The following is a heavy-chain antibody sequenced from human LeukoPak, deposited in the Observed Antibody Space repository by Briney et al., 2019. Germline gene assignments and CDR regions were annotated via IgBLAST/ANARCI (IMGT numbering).Heavy chain of an antibody. J-gene: IGHJ4*02. CDR3: ARLLDGDYSFDY. Sequence: PSETLSLTCTVSGGSISTYYWSWIRQPPGKGLEWIGYIYYTGTTNYNPSLKSRVTISVDTAKNQFSLKLSSVTAADTAVYYCARLLDGDYSFDYWGQGTLVTVSS. D-gene: IGHD4-17*01. CDR1: GGSISTYY. CDR2: IYYTGTT. V-gene: IGHV4-59*12.